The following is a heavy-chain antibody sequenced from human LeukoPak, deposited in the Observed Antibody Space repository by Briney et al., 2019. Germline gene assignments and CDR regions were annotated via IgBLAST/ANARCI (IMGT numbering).Heavy chain of an antibody. J-gene: IGHJ4*02. Sequence: PGGSLRLSCAASGFTFSSYAMSWVRQAPGKGLEWVSAISGSGGSTYYADSVKGRFTISRDNSKNTLYLQMNSLRAEDTAVYYCAREIVVVPAAIGYFDYWGQGTLVTVSS. CDR3: AREIVVVPAAIGYFDY. V-gene: IGHV3-23*01. CDR2: ISGSGGST. CDR1: GFTFSSYA. D-gene: IGHD2-2*01.